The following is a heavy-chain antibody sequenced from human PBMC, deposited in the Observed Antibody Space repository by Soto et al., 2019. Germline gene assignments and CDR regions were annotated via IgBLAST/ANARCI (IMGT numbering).Heavy chain of an antibody. D-gene: IGHD3-10*01. Sequence: GGSLRLSCAASGFTFSSYSMNWVRQAPGKGLEWVSSISSSSSYIYYADSVKGRFTISRDNAKNSLYLQMNSLRAEDTAVYYCARVWGEGPRNNWFDSWGQGTLVTVSS. CDR2: ISSSSSYI. CDR3: ARVWGEGPRNNWFDS. J-gene: IGHJ5*01. CDR1: GFTFSSYS. V-gene: IGHV3-21*01.